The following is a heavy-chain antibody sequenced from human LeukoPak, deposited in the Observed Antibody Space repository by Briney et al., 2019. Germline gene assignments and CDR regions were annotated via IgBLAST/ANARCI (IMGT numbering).Heavy chain of an antibody. D-gene: IGHD1-26*01. J-gene: IGHJ4*02. CDR1: GGTFSSYA. CDR2: IIPIFGTA. CDR3: ARVWSRIVGATTSSHY. Sequence: SVKVSCKASGGTFSSYAISWVRQAPGQGLEWMGGIIPIFGTANYAQKFQGRVTITADESTSTAYMELSSLRSEDTAVYYCARVWSRIVGATTSSHYWGQGTLVTVSS. V-gene: IGHV1-69*13.